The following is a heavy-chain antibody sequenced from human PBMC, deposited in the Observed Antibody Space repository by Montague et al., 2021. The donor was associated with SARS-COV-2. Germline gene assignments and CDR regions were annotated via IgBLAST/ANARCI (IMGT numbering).Heavy chain of an antibody. CDR2: IYYTGSR. V-gene: IGHV4-39*07. Sequence: SETLSLTCTVSGASIRSSDHYWGWVRQPPGKGLEWIGNIYYTGSRYYTPSLTSRLTISVDTSRYQFSLELTSVTAADTAIYYCARSGGFDNSGYVGRLRTYYFDYWGRGLLVTVSS. CDR1: GASIRSSDHY. J-gene: IGHJ4*02. CDR3: ARSGGFDNSGYVGRLRTYYFDY. D-gene: IGHD3-22*01.